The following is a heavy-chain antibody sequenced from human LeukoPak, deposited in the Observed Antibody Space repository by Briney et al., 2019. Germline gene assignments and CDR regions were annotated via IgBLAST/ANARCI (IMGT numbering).Heavy chain of an antibody. Sequence: PSETLSLTCTVSGGSISSGGYYWSWIRQPAGKGLEYLGRIYSTGSTNYNPSLRSRVTISVDTSKNHFSLKLSSVTAADTAVYYCARDQTYSGLGIYTYFDYWGQGILVTVSS. CDR1: GGSISSGGYY. D-gene: IGHD3-10*01. J-gene: IGHJ4*02. CDR2: IYSTGST. CDR3: ARDQTYSGLGIYTYFDY. V-gene: IGHV4-61*02.